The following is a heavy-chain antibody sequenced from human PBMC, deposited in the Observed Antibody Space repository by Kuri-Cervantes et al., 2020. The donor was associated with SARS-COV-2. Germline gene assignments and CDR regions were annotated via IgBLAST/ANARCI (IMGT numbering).Heavy chain of an antibody. J-gene: IGHJ4*02. V-gene: IGHV1-24*01. D-gene: IGHD1-26*01. CDR2: FDPEDGET. CDR1: GYTLTELS. Sequence: ASVKVSCKVSGYTLTELSMHWVRQAPGKGLEWMGGFDPEDGETIYAQKFQGVTMTRDTSISTAYMELSRLRSEDTAVYYCARGGVGATQDCSFDYWGQGTLVTVSS. CDR3: ARGGVGATQDCSFDY.